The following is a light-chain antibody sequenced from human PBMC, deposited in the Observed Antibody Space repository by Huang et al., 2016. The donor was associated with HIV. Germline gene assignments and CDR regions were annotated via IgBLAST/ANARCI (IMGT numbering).Light chain of an antibody. Sequence: AIQMTQSPSSLSASVGDRVTITCRASQGIGNDLGWYQQKPGKTPKLLIYAASSSQTGVPSSFSGSGSDTDFTLTISSLQPEDFATYYCLQVYNYPFTFGPGTKVDIK. CDR2: AAS. V-gene: IGKV1-6*01. CDR3: LQVYNYPFT. CDR1: QGIGND. J-gene: IGKJ3*01.